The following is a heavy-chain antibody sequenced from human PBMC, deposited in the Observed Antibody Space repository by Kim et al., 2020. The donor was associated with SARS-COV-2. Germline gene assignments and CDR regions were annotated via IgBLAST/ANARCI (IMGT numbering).Heavy chain of an antibody. J-gene: IGHJ6*02. CDR3: ANESGSGCYYAWSYFYYGMDD. D-gene: IGHD3-10*01. CDR1: GFTFSSDG. Sequence: GGSLRLSCAASGFTFSSDGMHWVGQAPGKGLEWVAVITYDGSKKYYADSVKGRFTISRDNSKNTLYLQMNSLRAEDTAVYYCANESGSGCYYAWSYFYYGMDDCGQGTPVTVSS. CDR2: ITYDGSKK. V-gene: IGHV3-30*18.